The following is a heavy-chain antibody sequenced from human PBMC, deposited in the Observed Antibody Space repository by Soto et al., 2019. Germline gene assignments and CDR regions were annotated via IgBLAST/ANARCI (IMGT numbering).Heavy chain of an antibody. CDR1: GGSVSSGSYY. V-gene: IGHV4-61*01. D-gene: IGHD3-3*01. CDR2: IYYSGST. J-gene: IGHJ3*02. CDR3: ARIPKYYDVWSGYLGDDAFDI. Sequence: PSETLSLTCTVSGGSVSSGSYYWSWIRQPPGKGLEWIGYIYYSGSTNYNPSLKSRVTISVDTSKNQFSLKLSSVTAADTAVYYCARIPKYYDVWSGYLGDDAFDIWGQGTMVTVSS.